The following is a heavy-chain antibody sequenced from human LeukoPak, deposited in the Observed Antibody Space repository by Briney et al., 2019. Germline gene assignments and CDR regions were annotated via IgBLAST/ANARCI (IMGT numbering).Heavy chain of an antibody. CDR2: IYSSGST. J-gene: IGHJ4*02. Sequence: PSETLSLTCAVSGYSISSGYSWDWIRQSPGKGLEWIGNIYSSGSTYYNPSLKSRVTISVDTSKNQFSLSLNSVTAADTVVYYCARRKTLFWYFDYWGQGTLVTVSS. CDR3: ARRKTLFWYFDY. D-gene: IGHD3-3*01. CDR1: GYSISSGYS. V-gene: IGHV4-38-2*01.